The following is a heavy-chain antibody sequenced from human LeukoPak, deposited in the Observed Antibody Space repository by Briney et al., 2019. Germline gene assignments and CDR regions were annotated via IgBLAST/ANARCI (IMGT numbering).Heavy chain of an antibody. CDR3: ARDRRLSFDY. V-gene: IGHV4-39*07. Sequence: SETLSLTCTVSGGSISSSSYYWGWIRQPPGKGLEWIGSIYYSGSTYYNPSLKSRVTISVDTSKNQFSLKLSSVTAADTAVYYCARDRRLSFDYWGQGTLVTVSS. D-gene: IGHD4/OR15-4a*01. CDR1: GGSISSSSYY. J-gene: IGHJ4*02. CDR2: IYYSGST.